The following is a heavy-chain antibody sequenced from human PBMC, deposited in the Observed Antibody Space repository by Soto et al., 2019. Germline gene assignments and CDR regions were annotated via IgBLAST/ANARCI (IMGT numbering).Heavy chain of an antibody. CDR1: GYTFTSYD. CDR2: MNPHSGKT. Sequence: QVQLVHSGAEVKKPGASVKVSCKASGYTFTSYDINWVRQATGQGREWMGWMNPHSGKTGYAQKFQGRVTMTRNTAISTAYMEMSSLTSEDKDVYYCARRIVPAAAGICMDVWGQGTTVTVSS. V-gene: IGHV1-8*01. J-gene: IGHJ6*02. D-gene: IGHD2-2*01. CDR3: ARRIVPAAAGICMDV.